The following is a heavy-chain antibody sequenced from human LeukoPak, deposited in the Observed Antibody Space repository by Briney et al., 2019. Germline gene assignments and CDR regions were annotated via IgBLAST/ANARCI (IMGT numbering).Heavy chain of an antibody. CDR1: GFTFSSYG. CDR3: AKVGLVYYGSGSATYFDY. D-gene: IGHD3-10*01. J-gene: IGHJ4*02. V-gene: IGHV3-30*18. Sequence: PGRSLRLSCAASGFTFSSYGMHWVRRAPGKGLEWVAVISYDGSNKYYADSVKGRFTISRDNSKNTLYLQMNSLRAEDTAVYYCAKVGLVYYGSGSATYFDYWGQGTLVTVSS. CDR2: ISYDGSNK.